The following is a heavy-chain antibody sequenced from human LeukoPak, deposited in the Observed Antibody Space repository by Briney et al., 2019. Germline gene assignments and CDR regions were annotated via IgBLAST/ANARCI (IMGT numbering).Heavy chain of an antibody. Sequence: SETLSLTCTVSGGSISSYYWSWIRQPPGKGLEWIGYIYYSGSTYDNPSLKSRVTISVDTSKNQFSLKLISVTAADTAVYYCARRSTVAGRGRFDPWGQGTLVTVSS. CDR2: IYYSGST. J-gene: IGHJ5*02. CDR3: ARRSTVAGRGRFDP. V-gene: IGHV4-59*08. D-gene: IGHD6-19*01. CDR1: GGSISSYY.